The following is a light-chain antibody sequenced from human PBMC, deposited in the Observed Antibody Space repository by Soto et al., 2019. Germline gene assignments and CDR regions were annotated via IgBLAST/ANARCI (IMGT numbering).Light chain of an antibody. J-gene: IGKJ1*01. V-gene: IGKV3-15*01. CDR1: QSLGNN. CDR2: GAS. CDR3: QQYNNWPWT. Sequence: EIVMTQSPAPLTLSPGERATLSCRANQSLGNNIAWYQQKPGQAPRLIIYGASTRATGIPARFSGSGSGTECTLTISSLQSEDVAVYYCQQYNNWPWTLGQGTKVDIK.